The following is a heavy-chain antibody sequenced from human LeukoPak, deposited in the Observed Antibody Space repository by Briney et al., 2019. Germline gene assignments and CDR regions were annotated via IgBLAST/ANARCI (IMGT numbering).Heavy chain of an antibody. D-gene: IGHD6-19*01. Sequence: SETLSLTCTVSGGSISSYYWSWIRQPPGKGLEWIGYIYYSGSTNYNPSLKSRVTISVDTSKNQFSLKLSSVTAADTAVYYCARDVGGWYVYWGQGTLVTVSS. CDR1: GGSISSYY. CDR2: IYYSGST. CDR3: ARDVGGWYVY. V-gene: IGHV4-59*01. J-gene: IGHJ4*02.